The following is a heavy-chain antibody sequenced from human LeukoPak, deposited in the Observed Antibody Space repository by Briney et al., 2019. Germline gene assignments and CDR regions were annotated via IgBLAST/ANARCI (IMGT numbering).Heavy chain of an antibody. D-gene: IGHD4-17*01. V-gene: IGHV1-2*02. Sequence: ASVKVSCKASGYIFTGYYIHWVRQAPGQGLEWMGWVNPTHGGTNFAQKFQGRVTMTRDTSISTAYMELSRLTSDGTAMYYCAIVTTADGYWGQGTPLTVSS. J-gene: IGHJ4*02. CDR2: VNPTHGGT. CDR3: AIVTTADGY. CDR1: GYIFTGYY.